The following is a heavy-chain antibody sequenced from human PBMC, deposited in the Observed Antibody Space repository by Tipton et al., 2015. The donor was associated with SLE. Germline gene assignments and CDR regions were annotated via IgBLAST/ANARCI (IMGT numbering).Heavy chain of an antibody. D-gene: IGHD3-3*01. Sequence: LRLSCTVSGGSISSHYWSWIRQPPGKGLEWIGYIYYSGSTNYNPSLKSRVTISEDTSKNQFSLKLSSVTAADTAVYYCARGHRGDYDFWSGYYSENWFDPWGQGTLVTVSS. CDR1: GGSISSHY. J-gene: IGHJ5*02. V-gene: IGHV4-59*11. CDR2: IYYSGST. CDR3: ARGHRGDYDFWSGYYSENWFDP.